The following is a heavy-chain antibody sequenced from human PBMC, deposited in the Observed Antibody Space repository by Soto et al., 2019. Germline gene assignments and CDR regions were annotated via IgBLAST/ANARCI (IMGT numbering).Heavy chain of an antibody. V-gene: IGHV4-4*02. Sequence: SETLSLTCAVSGGSINSDKWWSWVRRSPGKWLEWIGEVHRSGSTNSNPSLKSRVTMSVAKSQNYFSLKLNSVTAADTAVYYCARRDYYDSTAYFGDWGQGTPVTVSS. J-gene: IGHJ4*02. D-gene: IGHD3-22*01. CDR2: VHRSGST. CDR3: ARRDYYDSTAYFGD. CDR1: GGSINSDKW.